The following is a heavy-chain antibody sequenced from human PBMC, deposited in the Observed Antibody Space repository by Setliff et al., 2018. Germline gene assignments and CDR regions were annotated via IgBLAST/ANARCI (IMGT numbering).Heavy chain of an antibody. Sequence: PSETLSLTCNVSGGSISSYYWGWIRQSPGKGLEWIGSIYYTGDTWYKQSLEGRVTISVDTSKNQFSLGLTSVTAADTAVYYCARQAGLRGYYGSNSLYYFDFWGRGTLVTVSS. J-gene: IGHJ4*01. CDR2: IYYTGDT. CDR1: GGSISSYY. D-gene: IGHD3-10*01. CDR3: ARQAGLRGYYGSNSLYYFDF. V-gene: IGHV4-39*01.